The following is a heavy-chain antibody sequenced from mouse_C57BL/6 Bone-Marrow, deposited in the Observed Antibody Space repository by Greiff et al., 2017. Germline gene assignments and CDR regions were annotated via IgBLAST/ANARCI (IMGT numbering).Heavy chain of an antibody. CDR2: INTNTGGT. Sequence: EVQLQQSGPELVKPGASVTIPCKASGYTFTDYNMDWVKQSHGKSLEWIGDINTNTGGTIYNQKFKGKATLTVDKSSSAAYMEHRSLTYEDTAVYYCARWRFPEGFAYWGQGTLVTVSA. CDR1: GYTFTDYN. J-gene: IGHJ3*01. CDR3: ARWRFPEGFAY. V-gene: IGHV1-18*01.